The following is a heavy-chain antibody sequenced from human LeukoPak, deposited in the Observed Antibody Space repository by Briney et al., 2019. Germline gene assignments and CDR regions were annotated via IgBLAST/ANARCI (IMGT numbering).Heavy chain of an antibody. CDR1: GYTLTELS. CDR3: ARDRGRSGYYTGSHSRVYYYYMDV. V-gene: IGHV1-24*01. Sequence: ASVKVSCKVSGYTLTELSMHWVRQAPGKGLEWMGGFDPEDGETIYAQKFQGRVTMTEDTSTDTAYMELSSLRSDDTAVYYCARDRGRSGYYTGSHSRVYYYYMDVWGKGTTVTVSS. CDR2: FDPEDGET. J-gene: IGHJ6*03. D-gene: IGHD3-3*01.